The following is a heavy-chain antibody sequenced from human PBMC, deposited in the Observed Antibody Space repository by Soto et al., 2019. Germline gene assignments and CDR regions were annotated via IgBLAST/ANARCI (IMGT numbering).Heavy chain of an antibody. Sequence: QVQLVQAGAELKKPGASVKVSCKASGYTFTSYGISWVREAHGQGLEWMGWISAYNGNTNYAHKLQGRVTITTDTSTSTAYMELRSLRSDDTDVYYGARPQRRIFPNPRRIWGGYYYGMDVWGQGTTVTVSS. CDR2: ISAYNGNT. V-gene: IGHV1-18*04. J-gene: IGHJ6*02. CDR1: GYTFTSYG. D-gene: IGHD1-1*01. CDR3: ARPQRRIFPNPRRIWGGYYYGMDV.